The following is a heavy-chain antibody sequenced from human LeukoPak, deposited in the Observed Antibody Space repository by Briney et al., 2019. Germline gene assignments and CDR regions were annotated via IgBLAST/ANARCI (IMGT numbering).Heavy chain of an antibody. CDR1: GFTFSSYA. CDR2: IWYDGGNK. D-gene: IGHD1-7*01. Sequence: GRSLRLSCAASGFTFSSYAMHWVRQAPGKGLEWVAVIWYDGGNKYYADSVKGRFTISRDNSNNTLYLQMNSLRAEDTAVYYCARGNYEDAYGMDVWGQGTAVTVSS. V-gene: IGHV3-33*08. CDR3: ARGNYEDAYGMDV. J-gene: IGHJ6*02.